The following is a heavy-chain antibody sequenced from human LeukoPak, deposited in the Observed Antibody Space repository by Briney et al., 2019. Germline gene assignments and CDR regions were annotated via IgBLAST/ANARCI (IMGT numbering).Heavy chain of an antibody. CDR2: IYYSGST. CDR1: GGSISSGGYY. D-gene: IGHD3-16*01. J-gene: IGHJ4*02. CDR3: AGGELPSHLDY. Sequence: SETLSLTCTVSGGSISSGGYYWSWTRQHPGKGLEWIGYIYYSGSTYYNLSLESRVTISVDTAKNQVSLKLGSGTAADTAVYYWAGGELPSHLDYWVQGTMVAVSS. V-gene: IGHV4-31*03.